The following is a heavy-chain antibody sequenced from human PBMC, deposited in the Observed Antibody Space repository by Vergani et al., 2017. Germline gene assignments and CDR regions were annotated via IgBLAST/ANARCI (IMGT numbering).Heavy chain of an antibody. CDR2: IYSGGST. Sequence: EGQRVEPGGGLVQLGGSLRPSCAASGFTVSSNYMSWVRQAPGKGLEWGSVIYSGGSTYSADSVKGRITISRDTSKNTLYLQMNSLRAEDTAVYYCARGSGAARNWVRSNFDYWGQGTLVTVSS. CDR3: ARGSGAARNWVRSNFDY. CDR1: GFTVSSNY. J-gene: IGHJ4*02. V-gene: IGHV3-66*01. D-gene: IGHD6-6*01.